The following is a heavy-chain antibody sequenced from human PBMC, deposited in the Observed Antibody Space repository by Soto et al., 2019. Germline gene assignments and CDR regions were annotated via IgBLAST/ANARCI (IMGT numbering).Heavy chain of an antibody. J-gene: IGHJ4*02. CDR3: AREGGVWGSFRYFDY. V-gene: IGHV1-18*04. Sequence: QVQLVQSGVEVQKPGASVKVSCKASGYTFSSYVINWLRQAPGQGLEWMGWISPYNGNTNYGQNLQGRVTMTTDTSTSRVYMELRSLRSDDTAVYYCAREGGVWGSFRYFDYWGQGTLVTVSP. D-gene: IGHD3-16*02. CDR2: ISPYNGNT. CDR1: GYTFSSYV.